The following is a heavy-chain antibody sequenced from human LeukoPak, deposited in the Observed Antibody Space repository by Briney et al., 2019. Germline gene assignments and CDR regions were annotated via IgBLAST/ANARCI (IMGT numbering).Heavy chain of an antibody. J-gene: IGHJ4*02. CDR2: IHSSGNS. Sequence: SETLSLTCTVSGGSISGTDLYWGWIRQLPGKGLEWIGNIHSSGNSFCNPSLKSRVTISVDTSKNQFSLELSSVTAADTAVYYCARSGRAYSGYEDYWGQGTLVTVSS. CDR3: ARSGRAYSGYEDY. D-gene: IGHD5-12*01. CDR1: GGSISGTDLY. V-gene: IGHV4-39*01.